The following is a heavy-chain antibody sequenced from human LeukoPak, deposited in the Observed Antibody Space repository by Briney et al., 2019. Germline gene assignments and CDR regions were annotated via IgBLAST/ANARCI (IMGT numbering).Heavy chain of an antibody. CDR2: ISYDGSNK. CDR3: ARFLTVPLWYYYYYGMDV. CDR1: GFTFSSYA. J-gene: IGHJ6*02. Sequence: GGSLRLSCAASGFTFSSYAMHWVRQAPGKGLEWVAVISYDGSNKYYADSVKGRFTISRDNSKNTLYLQMNSLRAEDTAVYYCARFLTVPLWYYYYYGMDVWGQGTTVTVSS. V-gene: IGHV3-30*07. D-gene: IGHD3-10*01.